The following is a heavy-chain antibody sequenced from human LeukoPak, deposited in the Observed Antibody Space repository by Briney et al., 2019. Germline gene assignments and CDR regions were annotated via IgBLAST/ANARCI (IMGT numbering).Heavy chain of an antibody. D-gene: IGHD2-2*02. CDR3: ARGGLGYCSSTSCYTGIYYYYYMDV. CDR2: ISYSGST. CDR1: GGSISGSSFSFSGSSYY. J-gene: IGHJ6*03. V-gene: IGHV4-39*06. Sequence: SETLSLTFTVSGGSISGSSFSFSGSSYYWGWIRQPPGKGLEWIGYISYSGSTYYNPSLESRVTISIDPSNNQFDLKLSSVTAADTAVYFCARGGLGYCSSTSCYTGIYYYYYMDVWGKGTTVTVSS.